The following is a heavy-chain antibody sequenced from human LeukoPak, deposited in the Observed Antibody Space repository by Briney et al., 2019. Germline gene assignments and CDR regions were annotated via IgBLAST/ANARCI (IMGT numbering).Heavy chain of an antibody. CDR1: GFTFSSYA. CDR3: ARDGMGPRGGGGLDL. Sequence: AGGSLRLSCAASGFTFSSYAMSWVRQAPGKGLVWVSRINLDGSSTSYVDSVKGRFTISRDNAKNKNTLYLQMNSLRAEDTAVYYCARDGMGPRGGGGLDLWGRGTKVTVSS. V-gene: IGHV3-74*01. CDR2: INLDGSST. D-gene: IGHD4-23*01. J-gene: IGHJ3*01.